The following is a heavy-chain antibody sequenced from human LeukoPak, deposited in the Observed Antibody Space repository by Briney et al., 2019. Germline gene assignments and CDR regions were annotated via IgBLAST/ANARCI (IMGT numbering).Heavy chain of an antibody. CDR3: ARGHRRRFQEDYYYYMDV. CDR1: GYTFTSYD. J-gene: IGHJ6*03. D-gene: IGHD3-3*01. V-gene: IGHV1-8*03. Sequence: ASVKVSCKASGYTFTSYDINWVRQATGQGLEWMGWMNPNSGNTGYAQKFQGRVTITRNTFISTAYMELSSLRSEDTAVYYCARGHRRRFQEDYYYYMDVWGKGTTVTVSS. CDR2: MNPNSGNT.